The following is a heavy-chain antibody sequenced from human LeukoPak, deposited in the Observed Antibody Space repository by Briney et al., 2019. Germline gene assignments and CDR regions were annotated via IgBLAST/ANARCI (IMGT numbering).Heavy chain of an antibody. CDR3: AREGASYDFWSLEEGWFDP. J-gene: IGHJ5*02. CDR1: GGSISSYY. D-gene: IGHD3-3*01. V-gene: IGHV4-59*01. Sequence: PSETLSLTCTVSGGSISSYYWSWIRQPPGKGLEWIGYIYYSGSTNYNPSLKSRVTISVDTSKNQFSLKLSSVTAADTAVYYCAREGASYDFWSLEEGWFDPWGQGTLGTVSS. CDR2: IYYSGST.